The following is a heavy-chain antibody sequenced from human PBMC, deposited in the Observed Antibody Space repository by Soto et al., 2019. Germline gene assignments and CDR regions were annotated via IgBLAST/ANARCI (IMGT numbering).Heavy chain of an antibody. D-gene: IGHD3-3*01. J-gene: IGHJ5*02. CDR3: ARIEALWRLRLGRNWFDP. V-gene: IGHV2-26*01. CDR2: IFSNDEK. CDR1: GFSLSNARMG. Sequence: QVTLKESGPVLVNPTEPLTLTCTVSGFSLSNARMGVSWIRQPPGKALEWLAHIFSNDEKSYSTSLKSRLTSSKDTSTSQVVLTMTNMDPVDTATYSCARIEALWRLRLGRNWFDPWGQGTLVTVSS.